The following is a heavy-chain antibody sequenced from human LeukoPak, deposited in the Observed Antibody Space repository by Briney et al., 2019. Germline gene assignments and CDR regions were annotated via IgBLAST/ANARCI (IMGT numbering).Heavy chain of an antibody. J-gene: IGHJ4*02. V-gene: IGHV3-30*02. CDR3: AKVPHSWGLFDS. Sequence: PGGSLRLSCEASGFTFSKYGLHWFRQAPGKGREGVAFIRDDGSTRYYADSVKGRFTVSRDNSKNTLYLQMDSLRTEDTAVYYCAKVPHSWGLFDSWGQGTLVTVSS. CDR1: GFTFSKYG. CDR2: IRDDGSTR. D-gene: IGHD3-16*01.